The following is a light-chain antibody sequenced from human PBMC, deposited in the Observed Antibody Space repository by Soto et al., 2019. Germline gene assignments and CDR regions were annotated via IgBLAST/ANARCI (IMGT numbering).Light chain of an antibody. J-gene: IGKJ1*01. V-gene: IGKV1-5*03. CDR2: KAS. CDR1: QSISSW. Sequence: DIQMTQSPSTLSASVGDRVTITCRASQSISSWLAWYQQKPGKAPKILIYKASSLESGVPSRFSGSGSATEFTLTISSLQPDDFATYYCQQYKTYWTFGQGTKVEIK. CDR3: QQYKTYWT.